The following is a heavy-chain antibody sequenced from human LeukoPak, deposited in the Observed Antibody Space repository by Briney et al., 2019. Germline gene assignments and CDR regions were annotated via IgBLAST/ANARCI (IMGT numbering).Heavy chain of an antibody. V-gene: IGHV3-13*01. D-gene: IGHD1-26*01. J-gene: IGHJ4*02. CDR2: IGTAGDT. Sequence: PGWSLRLSCAASGFTFSSYDMHWVRQATGKGLEWVSAIGTAGDTYYPGSVKGRFTISRENAKNSLYLQMNSLRAGDTAVYYCARETREGYFDYWGQGTLVTVSS. CDR3: ARETREGYFDY. CDR1: GFTFSSYD.